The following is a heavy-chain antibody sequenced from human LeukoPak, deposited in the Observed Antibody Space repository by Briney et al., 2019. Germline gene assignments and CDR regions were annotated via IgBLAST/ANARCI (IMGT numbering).Heavy chain of an antibody. D-gene: IGHD3-22*01. Sequence: GASVKVSCKASGYTFTSYGISWVRQAPGQGLEWMGWISAYNGNTNYAQKLQGRVTMTTDTSTSTAYMELRSLRSDDTAVYYCARDVAYYDSSGPRFDYWGQGTPVTVSS. J-gene: IGHJ4*02. CDR3: ARDVAYYDSSGPRFDY. V-gene: IGHV1-18*01. CDR1: GYTFTSYG. CDR2: ISAYNGNT.